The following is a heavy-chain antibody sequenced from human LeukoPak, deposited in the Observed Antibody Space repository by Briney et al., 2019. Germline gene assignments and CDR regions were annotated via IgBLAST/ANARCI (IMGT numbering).Heavy chain of an antibody. CDR3: ARGIAAARFDY. CDR2: IYTSDNI. Sequence: PSETLSLTCTVSGGSISSYYWSWIRQPAGKVLEWIGRIYTSDNINYSPSLESRVTMSADTSKNQFSLKLSSVTAADTAMYYCARGIAAARFDYWGQGTLVTVSS. D-gene: IGHD6-13*01. CDR1: GGSISSYY. J-gene: IGHJ4*02. V-gene: IGHV4-4*07.